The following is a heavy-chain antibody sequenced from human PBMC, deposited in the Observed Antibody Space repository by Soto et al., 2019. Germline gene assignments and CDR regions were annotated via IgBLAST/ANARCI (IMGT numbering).Heavy chain of an antibody. Sequence: QVQLVESGGGVVQPGTSLRLSCAASGFTSSSFVIHWVRQAPGKGLEWLAVISSDGNNQYYADAVKGRFTISRDNSKRTVYLQVNSLRAEDKAVYFCAKERGVLDAFDMWGQGTMVTVS. CDR1: GFTSSSFV. CDR3: AKERGVLDAFDM. CDR2: ISSDGNNQ. J-gene: IGHJ3*02. V-gene: IGHV3-30*18. D-gene: IGHD3-10*01.